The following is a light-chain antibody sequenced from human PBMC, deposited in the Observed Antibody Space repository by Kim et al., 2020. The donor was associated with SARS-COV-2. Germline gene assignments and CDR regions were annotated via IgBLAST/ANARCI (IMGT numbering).Light chain of an antibody. J-gene: IGKJ2*01. CDR1: QGVNNY. CDR3: HQLNNAPYT. V-gene: IGKV1-9*01. CDR2: TAS. Sequence: SASVGDRVTTTCRASQGVNNYLAWYQQKPGTAPKLLIHTASTLKSGVPSRFSGSGSGTEFTLTVSSLQPEDFATYYCHQLNNAPYTFGQGTKLVIK.